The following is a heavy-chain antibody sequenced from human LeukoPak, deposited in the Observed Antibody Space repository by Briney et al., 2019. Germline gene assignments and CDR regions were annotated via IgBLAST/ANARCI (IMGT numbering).Heavy chain of an antibody. CDR1: GFTFSSYS. J-gene: IGHJ6*02. CDR2: ISSSSSYI. CDR3: ARGGMVQPEDYYYGMDV. V-gene: IGHV3-21*01. Sequence: GGSLRLSCAASGFTFSSYSMNWVRQAPGKGLEWVSSISSSSSYIYYADSVKGRFTISRDNAKNSLYLQMNSLRAEDTAVYCCARGGMVQPEDYYYGMDVWGQGTTVTVSS. D-gene: IGHD1-14*01.